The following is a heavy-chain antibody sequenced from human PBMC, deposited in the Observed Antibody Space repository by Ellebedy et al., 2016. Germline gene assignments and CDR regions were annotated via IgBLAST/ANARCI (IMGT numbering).Heavy chain of an antibody. V-gene: IGHV3-15*01. CDR2: IKSKTDGGAA. J-gene: IGHJ4*02. D-gene: IGHD5-18*01. Sequence: GGSLRLSCAASGFTFSNAWMNWVRQAPGKGREWVGRIKSKTDGGAADYAAPVKGRVTISRHDSKNTLYLQMNSLKTEDTAVYFCTTVYRYNYDSVWGQGTLVTVSS. CDR3: TTVYRYNYDSV. CDR1: GFTFSNAW.